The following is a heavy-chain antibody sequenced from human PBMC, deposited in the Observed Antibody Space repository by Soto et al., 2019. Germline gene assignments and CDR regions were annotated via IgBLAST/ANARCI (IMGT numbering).Heavy chain of an antibody. CDR1: GGSISSSGYY. CDR2: IYYSGST. Sequence: SETLSLTCTVSGGSISSSGYYWGWIRQPPGKGLEWIGSIYYSGSTYYNPSLKSRVTISVDTSKNQFSLKLSSVTAADTAVYYCARHDMDNYGDYYFDYWGQGTLVTVTS. V-gene: IGHV4-39*01. J-gene: IGHJ4*02. CDR3: ARHDMDNYGDYYFDY. D-gene: IGHD4-17*01.